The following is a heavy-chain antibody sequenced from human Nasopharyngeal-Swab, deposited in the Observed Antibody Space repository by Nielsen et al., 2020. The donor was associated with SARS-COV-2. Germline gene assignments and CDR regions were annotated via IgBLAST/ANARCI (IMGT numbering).Heavy chain of an antibody. D-gene: IGHD3-22*01. Sequence: GGSLRLSCQGSGSRSTSYWIGWARQLPGKGLEWMGIIYPGDSATRYSPSFQGQVTISADKSISTAYLQWSSLKASDTAMYYCARHGLGYSLYYFDYWGQGTLVTVSS. J-gene: IGHJ4*02. CDR2: IYPGDSAT. CDR1: GSRSTSYW. V-gene: IGHV5-51*01. CDR3: ARHGLGYSLYYFDY.